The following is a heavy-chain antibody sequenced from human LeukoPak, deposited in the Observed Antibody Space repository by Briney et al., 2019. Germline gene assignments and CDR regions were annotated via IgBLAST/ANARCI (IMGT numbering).Heavy chain of an antibody. V-gene: IGHV1-18*01. CDR3: ARAAGRYFDWLLSDDY. J-gene: IGHJ4*02. CDR2: ISAYNGNT. CDR1: GYTFTSYG. D-gene: IGHD3-9*01. Sequence: ASVKVSCKASGYTFTSYGISWVRQAPGQGLEWMGWISAYNGNTNYAQKLQGRVTMTTDTSTSTAYMELRSLRSDDTAVYYCARAAGRYFDWLLSDDYWGQGTLVTVSS.